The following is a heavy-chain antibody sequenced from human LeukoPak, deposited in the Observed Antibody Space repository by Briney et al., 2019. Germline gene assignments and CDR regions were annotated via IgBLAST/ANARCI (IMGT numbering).Heavy chain of an antibody. J-gene: IGHJ6*02. Sequence: PGGSLRLSCAASGLIFGNYAMSWVRQAPGKGLEWVSAIGGSGDSTYYAVSVKGRFTISRDNSKNTLYVQMNSLGAEDTAVYYCAKAQSSKYYYFGMDVWGQGTTVTVSS. D-gene: IGHD6-13*01. CDR3: AKAQSSKYYYFGMDV. CDR1: GLIFGNYA. V-gene: IGHV3-23*01. CDR2: IGGSGDST.